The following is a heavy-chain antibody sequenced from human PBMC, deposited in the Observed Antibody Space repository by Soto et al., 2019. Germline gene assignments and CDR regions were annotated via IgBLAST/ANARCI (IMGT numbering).Heavy chain of an antibody. D-gene: IGHD3-10*01. CDR2: ISYDGTNE. CDR3: AKGVVREPAYFDY. Sequence: GGSLRLSCTVSGFTFSAFVMYWVRQAPGKGLEWVALISYDGTNEDYAESVRGRFTISRDNSKNTLYLDMNSLSAEDSAVYFCAKGVVREPAYFDYWGQGTLVTVSS. V-gene: IGHV3-30*18. CDR1: GFTFSAFV. J-gene: IGHJ4*02.